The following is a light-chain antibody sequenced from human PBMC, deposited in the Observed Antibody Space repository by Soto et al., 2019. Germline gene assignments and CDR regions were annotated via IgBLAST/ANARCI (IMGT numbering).Light chain of an antibody. J-gene: IGKJ2*01. V-gene: IGKV1-33*01. CDR3: QQYDNILPYT. CDR1: QDISNY. CDR2: DAS. Sequence: DIQMTQSPSSLSASVGDRVTITCQASQDISNYLNWYQQKPGKAPKLLIYDASNLETGVPSRFSGSGSGTDFTFTISSLQPEDIATYYCQQYDNILPYTFGQGTQV.